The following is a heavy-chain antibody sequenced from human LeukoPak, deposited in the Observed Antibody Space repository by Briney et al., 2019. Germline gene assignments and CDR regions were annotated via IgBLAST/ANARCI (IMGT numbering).Heavy chain of an antibody. CDR3: ARDRLSYYDSSDKNSFDI. Sequence: HWVRQAPGKGLEWVAVISYDGSKKDYADSVKGRFTISRDNSKNTLHLQMNSLRAEDTAVYYCARDRLSYYDSSDKNSFDIWGQGTMVTVSS. J-gene: IGHJ3*02. CDR2: ISYDGSKK. D-gene: IGHD3-22*01. V-gene: IGHV3-33*05.